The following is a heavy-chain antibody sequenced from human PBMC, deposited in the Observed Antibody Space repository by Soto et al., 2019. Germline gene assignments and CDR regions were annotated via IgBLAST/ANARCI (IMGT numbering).Heavy chain of an antibody. D-gene: IGHD6-6*01. J-gene: IGHJ4*02. V-gene: IGHV3-74*01. CDR1: GFTFSSYW. Sequence: EVQLVESGGGLVQPGGSLRLSCAASGFTFSSYWMHWVRQAPGKGLVWVSRNKSDGNSITYADSVKGRFTISRDNAKNTLYLQMNSLRVEDTAVYYCARDSGVYPAQDYWGQGTLVTVSS. CDR3: ARDSGVYPAQDY. CDR2: NKSDGNSI.